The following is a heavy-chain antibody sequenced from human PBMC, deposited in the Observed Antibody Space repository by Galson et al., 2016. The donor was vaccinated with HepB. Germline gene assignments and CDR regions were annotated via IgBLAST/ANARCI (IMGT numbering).Heavy chain of an antibody. CDR1: GFNFNSYW. CDR3: AAWGLDNP. J-gene: IGHJ4*02. D-gene: IGHD2-2*03. Sequence: SLRLSCAASGFNFNSYWLNWVRQSPVKGLEWVANINPDGRAKTYVDSVRGRFTTSRDNAKNSFYLEMNSLTAEDTATYYSAAWGLDNPWGQGSLVTVSS. V-gene: IGHV3-7*03. CDR2: INPDGRAK.